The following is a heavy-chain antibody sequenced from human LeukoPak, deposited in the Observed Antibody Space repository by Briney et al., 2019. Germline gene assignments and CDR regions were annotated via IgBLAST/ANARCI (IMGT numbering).Heavy chain of an antibody. Sequence: GGSLRLSCAASGFTFSSYAMSWVRQAAGKGLEWVSAISGSGGSTYYADSVKGRFTIPRDNSKNTLYLQMNSLRAEDTAVYYCAKDNYHSSSFLNWFDPWGQGTLVTVSS. D-gene: IGHD6-13*01. CDR3: AKDNYHSSSFLNWFDP. J-gene: IGHJ5*02. CDR1: GFTFSSYA. V-gene: IGHV3-23*01. CDR2: ISGSGGST.